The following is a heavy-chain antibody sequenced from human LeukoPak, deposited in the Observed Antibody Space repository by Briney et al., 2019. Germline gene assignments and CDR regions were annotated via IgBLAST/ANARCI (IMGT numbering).Heavy chain of an antibody. J-gene: IGHJ4*02. CDR3: ARSIAVADGEFDY. CDR2: IYTSGST. Sequence: SETLSLTCTVSGGSISSGSYYWSWIRQPAGKGLEWIGRIYTSGSTNYNPSLKSRVTISVDTSKNQFSLKLSSVTAADTAVYYCARSIAVADGEFDYWGQGTLVTVSS. D-gene: IGHD6-19*01. CDR1: GGSISSGSYY. V-gene: IGHV4-61*02.